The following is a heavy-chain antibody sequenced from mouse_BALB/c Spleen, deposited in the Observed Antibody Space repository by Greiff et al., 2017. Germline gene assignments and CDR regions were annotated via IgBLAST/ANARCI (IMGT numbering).Heavy chain of an antibody. CDR2: INPSSGYT. Sequence: QVQLQQSGAELARPGASVKMSCKASGYTFTSYTMHWVKQRPGQGLEWIGYINPSSGYTNYNQKFKDKATLTADKSSSTAYMQLSSLTSEDSAVYYCARSLGSSYDYAMDYWGQGTSVTVSS. V-gene: IGHV1-4*01. D-gene: IGHD1-1*01. J-gene: IGHJ4*01. CDR1: GYTFTSYT. CDR3: ARSLGSSYDYAMDY.